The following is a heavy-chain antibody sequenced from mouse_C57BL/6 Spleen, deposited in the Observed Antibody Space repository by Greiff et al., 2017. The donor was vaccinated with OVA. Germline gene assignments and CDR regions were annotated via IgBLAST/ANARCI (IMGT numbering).Heavy chain of an antibody. D-gene: IGHD1-1*01. V-gene: IGHV1-82*01. CDR2: IYPGDGDT. J-gene: IGHJ2*01. CDR1: GYAFSSYW. CDR3: ARFTTVVGGGGYFDY. Sequence: QVQLQQSGPELVKPGASVKISCKASGYAFSSYWMNWVKQRPGQGLEWIGRIYPGDGDTNYNGKFKGKATLTADKSSSTAYMQLSSLTSEDSAVYFCARFTTVVGGGGYFDYWGQGTTLTVSS.